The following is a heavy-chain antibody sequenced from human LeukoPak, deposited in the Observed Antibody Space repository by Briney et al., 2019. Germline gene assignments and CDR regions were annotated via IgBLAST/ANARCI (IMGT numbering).Heavy chain of an antibody. D-gene: IGHD6-19*01. Sequence: SETLSLTCTVSGGSISSSSYYWSWIRQPPGKGLEWIGEINHSGSTNYNPSLKSRVTISVDTSKNQFSLKLSSVTAADTAVYYCARERGQWLDPWGQGTLVTVSS. V-gene: IGHV4-39*07. J-gene: IGHJ5*02. CDR2: INHSGST. CDR1: GGSISSSSYY. CDR3: ARERGQWLDP.